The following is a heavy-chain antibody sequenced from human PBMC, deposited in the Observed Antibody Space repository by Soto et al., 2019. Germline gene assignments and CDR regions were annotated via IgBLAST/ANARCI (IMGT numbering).Heavy chain of an antibody. CDR1: GCSISRFY. Sequence: PSEPLSLTDTVSGCSISRFYWSWIRQPAGKGLEWIGRIYSGGRNNYNPSLKSRVTMSVDTSKNQFSLRLSSVTAADTAMYYCARGSSRWDYWGQGTLVTVSS. J-gene: IGHJ4*02. CDR3: ARGSSRWDY. D-gene: IGHD6-13*01. V-gene: IGHV4-4*07. CDR2: IYSGGRN.